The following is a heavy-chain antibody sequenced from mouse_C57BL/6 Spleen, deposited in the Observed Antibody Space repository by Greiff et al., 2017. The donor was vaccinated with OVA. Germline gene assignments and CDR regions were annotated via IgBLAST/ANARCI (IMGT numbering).Heavy chain of an antibody. V-gene: IGHV1-54*01. D-gene: IGHD2-4*01. J-gene: IGHJ4*01. CDR1: GYAFTNYL. CDR3: ARGYDYDSHYYAMDY. CDR2: INPGSGGT. Sequence: QVQLQQSGAELVRPGTSVKVSCKASGYAFTNYLIEWVKQRPGQGLEWIGVINPGSGGTNYNEKFKGKATLTADKSSSTAYMQLSSMTAEDSAVEYCARGYDYDSHYYAMDYWGQGTSVTVSA.